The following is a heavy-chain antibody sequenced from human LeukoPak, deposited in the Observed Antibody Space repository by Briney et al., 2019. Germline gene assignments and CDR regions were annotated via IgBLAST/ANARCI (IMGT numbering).Heavy chain of an antibody. CDR3: ARRRIQLWSDWYFDL. V-gene: IGHV4-39*01. D-gene: IGHD5-18*01. Sequence: SETLSLTCTVSGGSISSSSYYWGWIRQPPGKGLEWIGSIYYSGSTYYNPSLKSRVTISVDTSKNQFSLKLSSVTAAGTAVYYCARRRIQLWSDWYFDLWGRGTLVTVSS. J-gene: IGHJ2*01. CDR2: IYYSGST. CDR1: GGSISSSSYY.